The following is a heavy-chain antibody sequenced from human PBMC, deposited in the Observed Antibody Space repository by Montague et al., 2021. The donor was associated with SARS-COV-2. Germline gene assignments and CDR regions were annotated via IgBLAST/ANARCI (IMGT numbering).Heavy chain of an antibody. D-gene: IGHD2-21*01. V-gene: IGHV4-59*13. J-gene: IGHJ2*01. CDR3: ARRGGGEVFARFMYWYFDV. CDR2: IYYSGSVTT. Sequence: SETLSLTCSVSGGSINNYYWGWVRQSPGKGLEWIGYIYYSGSVTTSCNPSLKSRVSISADTSENQFSLKLTSVTAADTAVYYCARRGGGEVFARFMYWYFDVWSRGSLVTVSS. CDR1: GGSINNYY.